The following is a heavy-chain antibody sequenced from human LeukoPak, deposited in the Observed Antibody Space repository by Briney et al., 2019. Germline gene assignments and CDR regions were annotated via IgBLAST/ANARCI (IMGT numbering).Heavy chain of an antibody. V-gene: IGHV4-34*01. CDR2: INHSGST. J-gene: IGHJ4*02. CDR3: ASLGAEEGFDY. Sequence: PSETLSLTCAVYGGSFSGYYWSWIRQPPGKGLEWIGEINHSGSTNYNPSLKSRVTISVDTSKNQFSLKLSSVTAADTAVYYCASLGAEEGFDYGGQGTLVTVSS. CDR1: GGSFSGYY.